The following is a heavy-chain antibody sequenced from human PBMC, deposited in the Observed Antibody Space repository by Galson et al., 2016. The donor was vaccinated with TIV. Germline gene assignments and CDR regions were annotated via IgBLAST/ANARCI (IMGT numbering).Heavy chain of an antibody. CDR2: MYYSRNT. J-gene: IGHJ5*02. Sequence: TLSLTCTVSGGSISSRDYYWSWIRQPPGKGLEWIGCMYYSRNTYYNPSLKSRVTISVDTSKSQFALKLSSVTAADTAVYYCARVYYDIGMGHGFDPWGQGTLVTVSS. CDR3: ARVYYDIGMGHGFDP. CDR1: GGSISSRDYY. V-gene: IGHV4-30-4*01. D-gene: IGHD3-9*01.